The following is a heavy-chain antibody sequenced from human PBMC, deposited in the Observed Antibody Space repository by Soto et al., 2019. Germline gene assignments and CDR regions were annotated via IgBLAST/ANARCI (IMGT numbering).Heavy chain of an antibody. V-gene: IGHV4-39*01. CDR1: GDSISSSSYY. CDR2: IYYSGST. J-gene: IGHJ4*02. D-gene: IGHD6-6*01. CDR3: ARFPMWGGSSPSDY. Sequence: SETLSLTCTVSGDSISSSSYYWGWIRQPPGKGLEWIGSIYYSGSTYYNPSLRSRVTISVDTSKNQFSLKLSSVTAADTAVYYCARFPMWGGSSPSDYWGQGTLVTVSS.